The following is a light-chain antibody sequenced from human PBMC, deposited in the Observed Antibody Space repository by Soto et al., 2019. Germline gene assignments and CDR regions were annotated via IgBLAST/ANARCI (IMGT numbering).Light chain of an antibody. CDR2: GAS. Sequence: EIVLAQSPATLSLSPGERATLSCRASQIVTNSFLAWYQQKPGPAPRLLIYGASRRATGIPDRFTGSGSGTDFTLTISRLEPEDFAVYYCQQYVSSPWAFGQGTKVDIK. J-gene: IGKJ1*01. CDR3: QQYVSSPWA. CDR1: QIVTNSF. V-gene: IGKV3-20*01.